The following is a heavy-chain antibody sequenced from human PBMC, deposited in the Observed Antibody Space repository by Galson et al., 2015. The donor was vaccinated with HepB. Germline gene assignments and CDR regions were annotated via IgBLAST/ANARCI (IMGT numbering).Heavy chain of an antibody. CDR2: IRYDGSTK. V-gene: IGHV3-30*02. CDR3: ARALWFGELDPILAFDI. J-gene: IGHJ3*02. Sequence: SLRLSCAASGFTFSSYAMSWVRQAPGKGLEWVAFIRYDGSTKYYADSVKGRFTISRDNSKNTLYLQMNSLRAEDTAVYYCARALWFGELDPILAFDIWGQGTMVTVSS. D-gene: IGHD3-10*01. CDR1: GFTFSSYA.